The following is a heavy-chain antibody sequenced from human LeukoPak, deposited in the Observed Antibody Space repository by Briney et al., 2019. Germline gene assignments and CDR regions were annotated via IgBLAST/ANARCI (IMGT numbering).Heavy chain of an antibody. CDR2: IIPIFGTA. CDR3: GRADSSGSQFDY. V-gene: IGHV1-69*05. CDR1: GGTFSSYA. J-gene: IGHJ4*02. Sequence: SSVKVSCKASGGTFSSYAISGVRQAPGQGLEWMGRIIPIFGTANYAQKFHGRVTITTDESTSTAYMELSSLRSEDTAVYYCGRADSSGSQFDYWGQGTLVTVSS. D-gene: IGHD3-22*01.